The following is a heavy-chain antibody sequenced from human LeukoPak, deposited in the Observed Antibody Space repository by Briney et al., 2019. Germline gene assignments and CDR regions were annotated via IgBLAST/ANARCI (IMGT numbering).Heavy chain of an antibody. J-gene: IGHJ4*02. Sequence: SGTLSLTYAVSGGSISSSNWWSWVRQPPGKGLEWIGEIYHSGSTNYNPSLKSRVTISVDKSKNQFSLKLSSVTAADTAVYYCARNYFGSGTYPFDYWGQGTLVTVSS. D-gene: IGHD3-10*01. CDR2: IYHSGST. CDR3: ARNYFGSGTYPFDY. CDR1: GGSISSSNW. V-gene: IGHV4-4*02.